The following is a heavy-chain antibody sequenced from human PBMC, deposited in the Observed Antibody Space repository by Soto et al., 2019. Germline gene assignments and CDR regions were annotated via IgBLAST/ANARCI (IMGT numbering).Heavy chain of an antibody. D-gene: IGHD3-22*01. Sequence: GKSLKISCKASGYSFSFYWIGWVRQMPGKGLEWMAIMYPDDSDIRYSPSFEAHVTISADKSTSTAFLQWSSLKASDTAMYYCATAYVYDFENSNYYRDAFDIWRQGTLVTVSS. CDR3: ATAYVYDFENSNYYRDAFDI. V-gene: IGHV5-51*03. CDR2: MYPDDSDI. J-gene: IGHJ3*02. CDR1: GYSFSFYW.